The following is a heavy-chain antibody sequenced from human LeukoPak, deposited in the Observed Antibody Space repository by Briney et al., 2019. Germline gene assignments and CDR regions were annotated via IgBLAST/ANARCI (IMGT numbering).Heavy chain of an antibody. J-gene: IGHJ4*02. CDR3: AKVSSRYSSADFDY. D-gene: IGHD6-25*01. Sequence: PGGSLRLSCAASGFTFSSYAMSWVRQAPGKGLEWVPAISGSGGSTYYADSVKGRFTISRDNSKNTLYLQMNSLRAEDTAVYYCAKVSSRYSSADFDYWGQGTLVTVSS. CDR1: GFTFSSYA. V-gene: IGHV3-23*01. CDR2: ISGSGGST.